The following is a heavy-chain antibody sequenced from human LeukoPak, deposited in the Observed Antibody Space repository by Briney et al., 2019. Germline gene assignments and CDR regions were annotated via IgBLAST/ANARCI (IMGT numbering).Heavy chain of an antibody. V-gene: IGHV4-30-2*01. CDR2: IYHSGST. CDR3: AREVFDSSGYYNWFDP. J-gene: IGHJ5*02. CDR1: GGSISSGGYS. Sequence: SETLSLTCAVSGGSISSGGYSWSWIRQPPGKGLEWIGYIYHSGSTYYNPSLKSRVTISVDRSKNQFSLKLSSVTAANTAVYYCAREVFDSSGYYNWFDPWGQGTLVTVSS. D-gene: IGHD3-22*01.